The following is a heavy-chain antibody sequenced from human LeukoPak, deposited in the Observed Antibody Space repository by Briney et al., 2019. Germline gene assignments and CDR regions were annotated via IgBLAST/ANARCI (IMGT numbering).Heavy chain of an antibody. Sequence: KPSETLSLTCTVSGGSISSGDYYWSWIRQPPGKGLEWIGYIYYSGSTYYNPSLKSRVTISVDTSKNQFSLKLSSVTAADTAVYYCARACDDYSGLGIPYYFDYWGQGTLVTVSS. CDR2: IYYSGST. CDR3: ARACDDYSGLGIPYYFDY. J-gene: IGHJ4*02. CDR1: GGSISSGDYY. V-gene: IGHV4-30-4*01. D-gene: IGHD5-12*01.